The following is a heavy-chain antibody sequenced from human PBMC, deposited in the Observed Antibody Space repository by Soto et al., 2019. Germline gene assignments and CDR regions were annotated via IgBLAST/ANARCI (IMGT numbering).Heavy chain of an antibody. CDR2: INSDSRYI. CDR3: ATQTQVIRNGAYFQH. D-gene: IGHD4-17*01. J-gene: IGHJ1*01. CDR1: GFPFSSYS. V-gene: IGHV3-21*01. Sequence: GGSLRLSCSASGFPFSSYSMNWVRPAPGKGLEWVSSINSDSRYIYIADSVKGRFTVSRDNAKNSLFLQMDSLRADDTAVYYCATQTQVIRNGAYFQHWGQGALVTVSS.